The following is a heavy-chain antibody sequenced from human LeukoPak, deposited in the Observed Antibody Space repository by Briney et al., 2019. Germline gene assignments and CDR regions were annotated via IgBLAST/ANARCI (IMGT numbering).Heavy chain of an antibody. D-gene: IGHD5-18*01. V-gene: IGHV4-61*02. CDR2: IYTSGST. CDR1: GGSISSGSYH. J-gene: IGHJ4*02. Sequence: SQTLSLTCTVSGGSISSGSYHWSWIRQPTGKGLEWIGRIYTSGSTNYNPSLKSRVTISVDTSKNQFSLKLSSVTAADTAVYYCARVGIAMVLDYWGQGTLVTVSS. CDR3: ARVGIAMVLDY.